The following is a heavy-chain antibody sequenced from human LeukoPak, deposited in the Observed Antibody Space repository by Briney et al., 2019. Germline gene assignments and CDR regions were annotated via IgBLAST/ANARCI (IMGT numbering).Heavy chain of an antibody. CDR1: GGSFSGYY. CDR2: INHSGST. V-gene: IGHV4-34*01. Sequence: SSETLSLTCAVYGGSFSGYYWSWIRQPPGKGLEWIGEINHSGSTNYNPSLKSRVTISVDTSKNQFSLKLSSVTAADTAEYYCASRGGYSYYWGRSFDYWGQGTLVTVSS. D-gene: IGHD4-11*01. CDR3: ASRGGYSYYWGRSFDY. J-gene: IGHJ4*02.